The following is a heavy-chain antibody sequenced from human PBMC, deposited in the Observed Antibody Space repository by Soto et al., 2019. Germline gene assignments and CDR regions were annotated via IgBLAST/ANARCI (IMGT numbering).Heavy chain of an antibody. CDR3: ARLTEEERH. J-gene: IGHJ4*02. CDR2: LYNHGTT. D-gene: IGHD1-1*01. V-gene: IGHV3-53*01. Sequence: EVQLVESGGGLTQPGGSLRLSCVVSGFIVSRSHMIWVRQAPVKGREGVSILYNHGTTNYVDSVKGRFTITRDKSKNTVYLQMNSLRVEDTSVYACARLTEEERHWGQGALVTVSS. CDR1: GFIVSRSH.